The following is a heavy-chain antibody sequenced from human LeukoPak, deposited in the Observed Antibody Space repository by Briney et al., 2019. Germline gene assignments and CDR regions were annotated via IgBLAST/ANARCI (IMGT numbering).Heavy chain of an antibody. CDR2: ISAYNGNT. V-gene: IGHV1-18*01. J-gene: IGHJ5*02. D-gene: IGHD3-22*01. CDR3: ARGLYYYDSSGYYSPSWFDP. Sequence: RASVKVSCKASGYTFTSYGISWVRQAPGQGLEWMGWISAYNGNTNYAQKLQGRVTMTTDTSTSTAYMELRSLRSDDTAVYYCARGLYYYDSSGYYSPSWFDPWGQGTLVTVSS. CDR1: GYTFTSYG.